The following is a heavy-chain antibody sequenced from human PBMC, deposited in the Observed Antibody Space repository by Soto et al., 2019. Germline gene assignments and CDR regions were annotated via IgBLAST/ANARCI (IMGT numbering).Heavy chain of an antibody. J-gene: IGHJ4*02. CDR1: GGSISSGGYS. V-gene: IGHV4-30-2*01. D-gene: IGHD3-3*01. CDR2: IYHSGST. CDR3: ARVGFEVFGVVIRYYFDY. Sequence: SETLSLTCAVSGGSISSGGYSWSWIRQPPGKGLEWIGYIYHSGSTYYNPSLKSRVTISVDRSKNQFSLKLSSVTAADTAVYYCARVGFEVFGVVIRYYFDYWGQGTLVTVSS.